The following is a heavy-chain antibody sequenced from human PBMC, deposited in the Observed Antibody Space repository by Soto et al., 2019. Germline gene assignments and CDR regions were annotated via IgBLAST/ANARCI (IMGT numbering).Heavy chain of an antibody. V-gene: IGHV4-59*01. CDR1: GDSISSYY. CDR3: ARDSGSYNDY. D-gene: IGHD1-26*01. J-gene: IGHJ4*02. Sequence: TSETLSLTCTVSGDSISSYYWSWIRQPPGMGLEWIGYIYYSGSTNYNPSLKSRVTISVDRSKNQFSLKLGSVTAADTAVYYCARDSGSYNDYWGQGTLVTVSS. CDR2: IYYSGST.